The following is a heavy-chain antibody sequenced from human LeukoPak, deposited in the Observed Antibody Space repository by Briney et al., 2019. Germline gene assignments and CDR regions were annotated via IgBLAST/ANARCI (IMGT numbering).Heavy chain of an antibody. CDR3: ARHYCSSTSCYTLDAFDI. Sequence: GESLKISCKGSGYSFTSYWIGWVRQMPGKGLEWMGIIYPGDSDTRYSPSFQGQVTISADKSISTAYLQWSSLKASDTAMYYCARHYCSSTSCYTLDAFDIWGQGTMVTVSS. CDR2: IYPGDSDT. CDR1: GYSFTSYW. V-gene: IGHV5-51*01. D-gene: IGHD2-2*02. J-gene: IGHJ3*02.